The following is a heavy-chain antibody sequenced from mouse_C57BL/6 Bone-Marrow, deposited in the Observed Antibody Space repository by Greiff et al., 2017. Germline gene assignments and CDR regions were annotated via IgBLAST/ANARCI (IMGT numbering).Heavy chain of an antibody. CDR3: ASSITTVVKFDY. CDR2: IYPGYGDT. V-gene: IGHV1-82*01. Sequence: QVQLQQSGPELVKPGASVKISCKASGYAFSSSWMNWVKQRPGKGLEWIGRIYPGYGDTNYNGKLKGKATLTADKPSSTAYMHLSSLTSEDSAVYFCASSITTVVKFDYWGQGTTLTVSS. D-gene: IGHD1-1*01. CDR1: GYAFSSSW. J-gene: IGHJ2*01.